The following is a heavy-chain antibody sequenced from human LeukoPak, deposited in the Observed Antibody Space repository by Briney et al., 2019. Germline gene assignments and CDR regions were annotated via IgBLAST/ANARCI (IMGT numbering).Heavy chain of an antibody. CDR3: ATQVDTSMVTALYLDS. D-gene: IGHD5-18*01. Sequence: GEPLKISCKCSGYSFTSYWIGWVRHPPGKGLEWMGIIYTGDSDTRSSPSCQGQVTISTDKSTSTAYLQWTCLRASDTAIYYCATQVDTSMVTALYLDSWGQKTPVTLSS. CDR2: IYTGDSDT. CDR1: GYSFTSYW. J-gene: IGHJ4*02. V-gene: IGHV5-51*01.